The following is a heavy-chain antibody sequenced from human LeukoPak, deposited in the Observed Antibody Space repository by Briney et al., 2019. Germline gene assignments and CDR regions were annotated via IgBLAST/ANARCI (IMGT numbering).Heavy chain of an antibody. V-gene: IGHV4-39*01. Sequence: SETLSLTCTVSGDSIGGSNYYWGWIRQPPGKGLEWIGSMFYTGRTYYNPSLKSRVTISVDTSKNQFSLSLSSVTAADTALYFCARHFSTVTFGGLNYWGKEILVTVSS. CDR3: ARHFSTVTFGGLNY. CDR1: GDSIGGSNYY. D-gene: IGHD4-17*01. J-gene: IGHJ4*02. CDR2: MFYTGRT.